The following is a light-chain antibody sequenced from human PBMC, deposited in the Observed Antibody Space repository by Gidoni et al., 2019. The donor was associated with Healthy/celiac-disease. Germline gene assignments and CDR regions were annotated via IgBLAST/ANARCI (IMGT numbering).Light chain of an antibody. CDR1: NIGSKS. CDR2: DAS. J-gene: IGLJ3*02. CDR3: QVWDSSSDWV. V-gene: IGLV3-21*03. Sequence: SYVLTQPPSVSVAPGKTARITCGGNNIGSKSVHWYQQKPGQAPVLVVYDASDRPSGIPERFSGSNSGNTATLTISRVEAGDEADYYCQVWDSSSDWVFGGGTKLTVL.